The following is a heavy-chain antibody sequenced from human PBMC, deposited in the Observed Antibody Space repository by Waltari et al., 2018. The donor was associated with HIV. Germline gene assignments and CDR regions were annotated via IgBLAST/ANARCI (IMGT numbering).Heavy chain of an antibody. CDR3: ARVNTMVQGVRVYYYGMDV. Sequence: EVQLVESGGGLVKPGGSLSLSCAASGFTFRNFRMTWVSLAPGKGLEWVSSISSGSSYIYYADSVKGRFTISRDNAKNSLYLQMNSLRVEDTAVYYCARVNTMVQGVRVYYYGMDVWGQGTTVTVSS. CDR1: GFTFRNFR. CDR2: ISSGSSYI. D-gene: IGHD3-10*01. V-gene: IGHV3-21*01. J-gene: IGHJ6*02.